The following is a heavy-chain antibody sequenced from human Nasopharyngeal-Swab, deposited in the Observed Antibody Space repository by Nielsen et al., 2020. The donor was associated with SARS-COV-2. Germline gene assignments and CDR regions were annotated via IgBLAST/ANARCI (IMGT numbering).Heavy chain of an antibody. V-gene: IGHV3-23*01. J-gene: IGHJ4*02. CDR2: ISGSGGST. D-gene: IGHD2-2*01. Sequence: GGSLRLSCAASGFTFDDYGMFWVRQAPGKGLEWVSAISGSGGSTYYADSVKGRFTISRDNSKNTLYLQMNSLRAEDTAVYYCAKGTGGYQLLYFDYWGQGTLVTVSS. CDR1: GFTFDDYG. CDR3: AKGTGGYQLLYFDY.